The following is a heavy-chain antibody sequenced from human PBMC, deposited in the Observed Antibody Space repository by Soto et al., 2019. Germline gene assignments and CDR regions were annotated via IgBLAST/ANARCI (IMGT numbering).Heavy chain of an antibody. CDR2: IIPILGIA. J-gene: IGHJ4*02. CDR3: ARGLNYYDSSGYLTGSYYFDY. V-gene: IGHV1-69*02. CDR1: GGTFSSYT. D-gene: IGHD3-22*01. Sequence: SVKVSCKASGGTFSSYTISWVRQAPGQGLEWMGRIIPILGIANYAQKFQGRVTITADKSTSTAYMELSSLRSEDTAVYYCARGLNYYDSSGYLTGSYYFDYWGQGTLVTVSS.